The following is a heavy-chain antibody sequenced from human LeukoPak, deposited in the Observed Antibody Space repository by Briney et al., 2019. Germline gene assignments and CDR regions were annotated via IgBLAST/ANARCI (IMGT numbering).Heavy chain of an antibody. CDR1: GGSFSRYA. Sequence: SVKVSCQASGGSFSRYAISWVRQPPGQGLEWMGGVIHIFGTANDAQKFQGRVTITTDESTSTSYMELSSLRSDDTAVDYCAVGDIVGVPASNTYYNYMDVGGKGTTVTVSS. J-gene: IGHJ6*03. D-gene: IGHD2-2*01. CDR2: VIHIFGTA. V-gene: IGHV1-69*05. CDR3: AVGDIVGVPASNTYYNYMDV.